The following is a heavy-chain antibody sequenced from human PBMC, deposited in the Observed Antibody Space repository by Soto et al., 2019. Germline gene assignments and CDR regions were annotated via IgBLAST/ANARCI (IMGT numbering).Heavy chain of an antibody. V-gene: IGHV3-23*04. D-gene: IGHD3-10*01. J-gene: IGHJ5*02. CDR2: ISGSGGDIT. CDR1: GFTFSDSW. Sequence: EVQLVESGGGLVQPGGSLRLSCTASGFTFSDSWMTWVRQAPGKGLEWVSGISGSGGDITSYADSVKGRFTISRDNSKNTLFLQMNSLRGEDTAVYYCAKASGGFAPWGQGTLITVSS. CDR3: AKASGGFAP.